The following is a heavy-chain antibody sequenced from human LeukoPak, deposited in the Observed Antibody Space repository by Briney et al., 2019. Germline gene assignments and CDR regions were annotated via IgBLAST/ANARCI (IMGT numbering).Heavy chain of an antibody. V-gene: IGHV1-18*01. Sequence: ASVKVSCKASGYTFTSYGISWVRQAPGQGLEWMGWISAYNGNTNYAQKLQGRATMTTDTSTSTAYMELRSLRSDDTAVYYSARDRGRNPREREYSGGIDYWGQGTLVTVSS. J-gene: IGHJ4*02. D-gene: IGHD3-10*01. CDR3: ARDRGRNPREREYSGGIDY. CDR1: GYTFTSYG. CDR2: ISAYNGNT.